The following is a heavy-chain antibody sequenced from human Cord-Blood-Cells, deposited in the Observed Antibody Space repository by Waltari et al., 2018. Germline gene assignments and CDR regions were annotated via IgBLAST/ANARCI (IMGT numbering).Heavy chain of an antibody. J-gene: IGHJ3*02. Sequence: QVQLVQSGAEVKKPGASVKVSCKASGYTFTSYYMHWVRQAPGQWLEWMGIINPSGGSTSYAQKFQGRVTMTRDTSTSTVYMELSSLRSEDTAVYYCARTGWAPHAFDIWGQGTMVTVSS. CDR2: INPSGGST. V-gene: IGHV1-46*01. D-gene: IGHD6-19*01. CDR3: ARTGWAPHAFDI. CDR1: GYTFTSYY.